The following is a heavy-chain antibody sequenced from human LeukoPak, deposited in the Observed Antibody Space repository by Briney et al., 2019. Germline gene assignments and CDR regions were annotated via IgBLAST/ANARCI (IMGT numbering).Heavy chain of an antibody. CDR1: GGSITFTNYS. J-gene: IGHJ4*02. CDR2: IYYDGTT. V-gene: IGHV4-39*01. CDR3: ATTGGDYPSDY. D-gene: IGHD4-17*01. Sequence: SETLSLTCTVSGGSITFTNYSWGWIRQPPGKGLEWIGRIYYDGTTYYNPSLESRVTISVDTSRNQFSLKMYSVTTADTAVYYCATTGGDYPSDYWGQGTLVTVSS.